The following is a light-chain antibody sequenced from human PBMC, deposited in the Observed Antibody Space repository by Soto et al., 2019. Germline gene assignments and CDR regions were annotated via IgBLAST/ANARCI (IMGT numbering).Light chain of an antibody. CDR3: QQLNSNPPIT. V-gene: IGKV1-5*01. CDR1: QSISGW. CDR2: DVS. J-gene: IGKJ5*01. Sequence: DIQMTQSPSTLSASVVDRVTITWRASQSISGWLGWYQQKPGKAPKLLIYDVSSLESGVPSRFSGSGSGTDFTLTISSLQPEDFATYYCQQLNSNPPITFGQGTRLEIK.